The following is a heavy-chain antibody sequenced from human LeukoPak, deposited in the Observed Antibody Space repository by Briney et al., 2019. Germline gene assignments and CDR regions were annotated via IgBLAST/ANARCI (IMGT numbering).Heavy chain of an antibody. CDR1: GGSISSYY. CDR2: IYYSGST. J-gene: IGHJ6*02. CDR3: ARAVVPAGRHYYYGMDV. D-gene: IGHD2-2*01. Sequence: SETLSLTCTVSGGSISSYYWSWIRQPPGKGLEWIGYIYYSGSTNYNPSLKSRVTISVDTSKNQFSLKLSSVTAADTAMYYCARAVVPAGRHYYYGMDVWGQGTTVTVSS. V-gene: IGHV4-59*01.